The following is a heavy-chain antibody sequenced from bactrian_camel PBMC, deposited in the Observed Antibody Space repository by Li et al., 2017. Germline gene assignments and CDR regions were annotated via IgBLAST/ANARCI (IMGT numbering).Heavy chain of an antibody. V-gene: IGHV3-3*01. D-gene: IGHD1*01. CDR2: ICDRGGT. CDR3: AGKTHFAAAAGPWDDFGF. CDR1: GATYSSCC. Sequence: VQLVESGGGSVQAGESLTLSCVDSGATYSSCCVAWFRQTPGKEREAVARICDRGGTLYADSVKGRFTISEDKVKRAVTLQMNSLKLEDTATYYCAGKTHFAAAAGPWDDFGFWAQGTQVTVS. J-gene: IGHJ6*01.